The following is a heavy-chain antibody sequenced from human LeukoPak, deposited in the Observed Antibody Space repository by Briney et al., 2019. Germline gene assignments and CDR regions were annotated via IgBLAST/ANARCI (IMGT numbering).Heavy chain of an antibody. D-gene: IGHD3-3*01. CDR3: ARGGRFDYYYYYMDV. V-gene: IGHV1-69*06. J-gene: IGHJ6*03. Sequence: SVKDSCKASGGTFSSYAISWVRQAPGQGLEWMGGIIPIFGTANYAQKFQGRVTITADKSTSTAYMELSRLRSEDTAVYYCARGGRFDYYYYYMDVWGKGTTVTVSS. CDR2: IIPIFGTA. CDR1: GGTFSSYA.